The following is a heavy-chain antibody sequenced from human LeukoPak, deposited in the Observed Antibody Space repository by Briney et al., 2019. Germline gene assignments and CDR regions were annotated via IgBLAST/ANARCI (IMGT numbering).Heavy chain of an antibody. D-gene: IGHD3-22*01. Sequence: VKISCKVSGYTFTDYYMHWVQQAPGKGLEWMGLVDPEDGETIYAEKFQSRVTITADTSTDTAYMELSSLRSEDTAVYYCAILYYYDSSGPPDVWGKGTTVTVSS. V-gene: IGHV1-69-2*01. CDR1: GYTFTDYY. J-gene: IGHJ6*04. CDR3: AILYYYDSSGPPDV. CDR2: VDPEDGET.